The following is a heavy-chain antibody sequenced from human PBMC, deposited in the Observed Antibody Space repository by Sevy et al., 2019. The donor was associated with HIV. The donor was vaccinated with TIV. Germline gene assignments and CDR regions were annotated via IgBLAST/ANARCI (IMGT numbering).Heavy chain of an antibody. CDR3: ARGGATTVTTIYYYGMDV. CDR1: GGSISSYY. J-gene: IGHJ6*02. D-gene: IGHD4-17*01. V-gene: IGHV4-59*01. CDR2: IYYSGST. Sequence: SETLSLTCTVSGGSISSYYWSWIRQPPGKGLEWIGYIYYSGSTNYNPSLKSRVTISVDTSKNQFPLKLSSVTAADTAVYYCARGGATTVTTIYYYGMDVWGQGTTVTVSS.